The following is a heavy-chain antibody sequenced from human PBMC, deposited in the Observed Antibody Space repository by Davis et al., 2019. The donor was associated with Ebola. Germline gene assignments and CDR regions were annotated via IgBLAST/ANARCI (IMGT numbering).Heavy chain of an antibody. D-gene: IGHD3-9*01. Sequence: MPSETLSLTCTVSGGSVSSGSYYWSWIRQPPGKGLEWIGYIYYSGSTNYNPSLKSRVTISVDTSKNQFSLKLSSVTAADTAVYYCATYYDILTGRFDYWGQGTLVTVSS. CDR1: GGSVSSGSYY. V-gene: IGHV4-61*01. CDR2: IYYSGST. CDR3: ATYYDILTGRFDY. J-gene: IGHJ4*02.